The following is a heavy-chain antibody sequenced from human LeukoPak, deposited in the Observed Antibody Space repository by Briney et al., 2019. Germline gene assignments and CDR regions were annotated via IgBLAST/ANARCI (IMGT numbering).Heavy chain of an antibody. CDR2: IKEDGSEK. Sequence: PGGSLRLSCAASRFTFNRYWMTWVRQAPGKGLQWVANIKEDGSEKYYVDSVKGRFTISRDNAKNSLDLQMNSLRAEDTAVYYCARGEQQNWGQGTLVTVSS. D-gene: IGHD6-13*01. V-gene: IGHV3-7*01. J-gene: IGHJ4*02. CDR3: ARGEQQN. CDR1: RFTFNRYW.